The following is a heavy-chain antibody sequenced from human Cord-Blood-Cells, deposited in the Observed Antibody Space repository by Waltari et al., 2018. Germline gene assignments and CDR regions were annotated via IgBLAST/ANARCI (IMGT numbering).Heavy chain of an antibody. V-gene: IGHV4-34*01. D-gene: IGHD3-10*01. CDR3: ALATPYYGDNVDY. CDR2: INHSGST. CDR1: GGSFSGYY. J-gene: IGHJ4*02. Sequence: QVQLQQWGAGLLKPSETLSLTCAVYGGSFSGYYWSWIRQPQGKGREWIGEINHSGSTTYNPSLKSRVTISVDTSKNQFSLKLSSVTAADTAVYYCALATPYYGDNVDYWGQGTLVTVSS.